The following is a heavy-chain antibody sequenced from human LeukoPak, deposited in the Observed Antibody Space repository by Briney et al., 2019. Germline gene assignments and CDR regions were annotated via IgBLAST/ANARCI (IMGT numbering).Heavy chain of an antibody. J-gene: IGHJ4*02. V-gene: IGHV3-23*01. CDR3: SKNDRRYYGSGSYYVDY. Sequence: GGSLRLSCAASGFTFSSYAMSWVRQAPGKGLEWVSAISGSGGSTYYADTVKCRFTISRDNSKNTLYLQMNSLRAEDTAVYYCSKNDRRYYGSGSYYVDYWGQGTLVTVSS. D-gene: IGHD3-10*01. CDR1: GFTFSSYA. CDR2: ISGSGGST.